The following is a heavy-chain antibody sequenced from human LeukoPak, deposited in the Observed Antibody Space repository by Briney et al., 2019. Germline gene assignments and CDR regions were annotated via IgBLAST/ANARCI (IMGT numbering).Heavy chain of an antibody. CDR1: GFIFRHYT. CDR2: IRSNGDDI. J-gene: IGHJ4*02. V-gene: IGHV3-21*05. D-gene: IGHD3-10*01. Sequence: PGGSLRLSCAASGFIFRHYTMTWVRQAPGKGLEWVSHIRSNGDDIRYADFVEGRFTISRDDAKNSLFLQMNSLRTEDTAVYYCAKGGGDLGSGTLDYWGQGTLVTVSS. CDR3: AKGGGDLGSGTLDY.